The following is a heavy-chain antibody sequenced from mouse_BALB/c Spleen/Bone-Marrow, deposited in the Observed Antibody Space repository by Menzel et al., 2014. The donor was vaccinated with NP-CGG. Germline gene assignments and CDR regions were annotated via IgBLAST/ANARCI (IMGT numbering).Heavy chain of an antibody. Sequence: EVKLVESRAELVKPGASVKLSCTASGFNIKDTYIHWVKQRPEQGLEWIGRIDPANGNTKYDPKFQGKATITTDTSSNTAYLQLSSLTSEDTAVYYCASYYYGRSSFACWGQGTLVTVSA. V-gene: IGHV14-3*02. CDR2: IDPANGNT. CDR1: GFNIKDTY. D-gene: IGHD1-1*01. CDR3: ASYYYGRSSFAC. J-gene: IGHJ3*01.